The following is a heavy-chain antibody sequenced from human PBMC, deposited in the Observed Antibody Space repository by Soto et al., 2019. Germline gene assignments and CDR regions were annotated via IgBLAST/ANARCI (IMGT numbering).Heavy chain of an antibody. D-gene: IGHD3-22*01. CDR3: TKGTYDSSGYYTAPDY. Sequence: GGSLRLSCAASGFSFDDYAMHWVRQPPGRGLEWVSGINWNSGYMGYADSVKGRFTISKDNAKKSLYLKMNSLRPEDTAVYYCTKGTYDSSGYYTAPDYWGQGTLVTVSS. CDR1: GFSFDDYA. J-gene: IGHJ4*02. V-gene: IGHV3-9*01. CDR2: INWNSGYM.